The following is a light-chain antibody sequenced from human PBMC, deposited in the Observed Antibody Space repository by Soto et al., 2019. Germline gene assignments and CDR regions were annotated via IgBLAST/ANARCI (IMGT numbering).Light chain of an antibody. CDR2: RSS. Sequence: IVFTHSAGTLSLPPGKRATLSCRASQSVITNYLAWYQQRPGQAPRLLIYRSSNRATGIPDRFSGSGSGTDFTLTISRLEPEDIAVYYCQQYGSSPRTFGQGTKVDIK. J-gene: IGKJ1*01. V-gene: IGKV3-20*01. CDR1: QSVITNY. CDR3: QQYGSSPRT.